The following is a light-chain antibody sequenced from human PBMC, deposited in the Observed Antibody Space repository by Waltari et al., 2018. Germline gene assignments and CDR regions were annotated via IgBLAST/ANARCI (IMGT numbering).Light chain of an antibody. CDR3: QQYINRPRT. V-gene: IGKV3-15*01. CDR1: QSVNTN. J-gene: IGKJ1*01. CDR2: GAS. Sequence: EIILTQSPATLSVFPGEETSLSCRASQSVNTNLAWYQNKPGQAPRLLIYGASIRATGSPARFRGSGSGTEFTLTISSLQSEDLAVYYCQQYINRPRTFGQGTKVEIK.